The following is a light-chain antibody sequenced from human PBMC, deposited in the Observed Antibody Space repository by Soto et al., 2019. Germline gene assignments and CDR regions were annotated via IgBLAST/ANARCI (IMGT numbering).Light chain of an antibody. Sequence: DIVMTQSPDSLAVSLGERATINCKSSQTVLYSSNNKNYLAWYQQKPGQPPKVLIYWASTRESGVPDRFSGSGSGTDFTLTISSLQAEDVAVYYCQQYYSTPSWTFGQGTKVDIK. J-gene: IGKJ1*01. V-gene: IGKV4-1*01. CDR2: WAS. CDR3: QQYYSTPSWT. CDR1: QTVLYSSNNKNY.